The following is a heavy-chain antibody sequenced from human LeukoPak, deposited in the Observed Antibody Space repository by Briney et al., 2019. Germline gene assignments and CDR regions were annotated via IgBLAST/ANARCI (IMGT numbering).Heavy chain of an antibody. D-gene: IGHD3-22*01. J-gene: IGHJ3*02. CDR3: AREAPPYYYDSSGSAFDI. CDR2: INPNSGGT. Sequence: ASVKVSCKSSGYTFTGYYMHWVRQAPGQGLEWMGWINPNSGGTNYAQKFQGRVTMTRDTSISTASMELSRLRSDHTAVYYCAREAPPYYYDSSGSAFDIWGQGTMVTVSS. V-gene: IGHV1-2*02. CDR1: GYTFTGYY.